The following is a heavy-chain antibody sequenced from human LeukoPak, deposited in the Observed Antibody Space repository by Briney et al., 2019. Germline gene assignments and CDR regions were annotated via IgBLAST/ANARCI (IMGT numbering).Heavy chain of an antibody. V-gene: IGHV1-24*01. CDR3: ATDHPSSTSYYYFDY. J-gene: IGHJ4*02. D-gene: IGHD2-2*01. CDR1: GYTLTELS. Sequence: ASVKVSCKASGYTLTELSMHWVRQAPGKGLEWMAGFDPEDGETIYAQKFQGRVTMTEDTSTDTAYMELSSLRSEDTAVYYCATDHPSSTSYYYFDYWGQGTLVTVSS. CDR2: FDPEDGET.